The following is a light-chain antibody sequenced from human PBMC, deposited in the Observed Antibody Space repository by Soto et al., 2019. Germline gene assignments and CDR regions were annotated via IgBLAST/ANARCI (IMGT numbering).Light chain of an antibody. CDR3: QQSTNWPYT. V-gene: IGKV3-15*01. CDR1: QSVGSN. CDR2: GAS. J-gene: IGKJ2*01. Sequence: EIVMTQSPATLSVSPGERASLSCRASQSVGSNLDWYQQTAGQAPRLLIYGASTRATGIPARFSGSGSGTEVTLTSSSLQTEDFEVYSCQQSTNWPYTFGQGPKLEIK.